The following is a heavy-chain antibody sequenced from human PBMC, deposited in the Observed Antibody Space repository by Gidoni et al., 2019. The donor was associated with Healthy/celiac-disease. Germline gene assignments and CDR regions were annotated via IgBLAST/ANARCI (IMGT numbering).Heavy chain of an antibody. V-gene: IGHV3-53*01. CDR3: ARDAYDSSGYYLGIDY. CDR2: IYSGGST. CDR1: GFTVSSNY. J-gene: IGHJ4*02. D-gene: IGHD3-22*01. Sequence: EVQLVESGGGLIQPGGSLRLSCAASGFTVSSNYMSWVRQAPGKGLEWVSVIYSGGSTYYADSVKGRFTISRDNSKNTLYLQMNSLRAEDTAVYYCARDAYDSSGYYLGIDYWGQGTLVTVSS.